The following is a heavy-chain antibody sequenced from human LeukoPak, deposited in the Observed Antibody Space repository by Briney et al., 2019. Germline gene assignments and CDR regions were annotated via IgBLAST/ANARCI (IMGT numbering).Heavy chain of an antibody. CDR3: ARVHRYGSGSYYLDY. V-gene: IGHV1-69*05. CDR1: GGTFSSYA. J-gene: IGHJ4*02. Sequence: SVKVSCKASGGTFSSYAISWVRQAPGQGLEWMGRIIPIFGTANYAQKFQGRVTITTDESTSTAYMELSSLRSEDTAVYYCARVHRYGSGSYYLDYWGQGALVTVSS. D-gene: IGHD3-10*01. CDR2: IIPIFGTA.